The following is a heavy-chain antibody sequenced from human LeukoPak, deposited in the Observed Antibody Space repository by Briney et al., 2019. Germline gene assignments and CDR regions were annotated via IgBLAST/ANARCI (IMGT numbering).Heavy chain of an antibody. V-gene: IGHV3-66*01. D-gene: IGHD4-17*01. CDR1: GFIVSSNY. CDR3: ARDLGANWFDP. J-gene: IGHJ5*02. CDR2: IYSGGST. Sequence: GGSLRLSCAASGFIVSSNYMSWVRQAPEKGLEWVSVIYSGGSTYYADSVKGRFTIPRDNSKNTLYLQMNSLRAEDTAVYYCARDLGANWFDPWGQGTLVTVSS.